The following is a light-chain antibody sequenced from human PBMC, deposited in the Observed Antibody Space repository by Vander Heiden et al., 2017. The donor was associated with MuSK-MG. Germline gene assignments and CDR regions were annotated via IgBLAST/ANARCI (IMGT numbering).Light chain of an antibody. CDR1: QSLSSIY. CDR3: QQDCSSLYT. V-gene: IGKV3-20*01. Sequence: EIVLTQSPGTLSLSPGERATLSCRASQSLSSIYLAWYQQKPGQAPRLLIYGASSRATGIPDRFSGSGSGTDFTLTISRLEPEDFAVYYCQQDCSSLYTFGQGTKLEIK. CDR2: GAS. J-gene: IGKJ2*01.